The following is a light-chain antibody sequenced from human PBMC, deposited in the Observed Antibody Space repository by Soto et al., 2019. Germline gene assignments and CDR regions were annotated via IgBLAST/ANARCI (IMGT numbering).Light chain of an antibody. J-gene: IGLJ3*02. CDR1: NSNLATNY. V-gene: IGLV1-47*02. CDR2: SNT. Sequence: QSVLTQPPSVSGTPGQGVTISCSGGNSNLATNYVYWYQLLPGTAPNLVIFSNTIRPPRVPDRFSGSKSGASASLVISGLRSEDEADYFCASWDDTLFGWVFGGGTKVTVL. CDR3: ASWDDTLFGWV.